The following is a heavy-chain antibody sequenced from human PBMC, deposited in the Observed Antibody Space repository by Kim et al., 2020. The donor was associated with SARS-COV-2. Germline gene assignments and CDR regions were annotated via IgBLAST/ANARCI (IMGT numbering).Heavy chain of an antibody. J-gene: IGHJ4*02. V-gene: IGHV3-23*01. CDR1: GFSFSNYA. Sequence: GGSLRLSCAASGFSFSNYAMAWVRQAPGKGLEWVSAIGIGQRTYFADSVKGRFTISRDNSKSTQYLQMNSLTADDTALYYCARGTTGSGTTGLHQERYFDFWGEGTRVTVS. CDR3: ARGTTGSGTTGLHQERYFDF. D-gene: IGHD3-10*01. CDR2: IGIGQRT.